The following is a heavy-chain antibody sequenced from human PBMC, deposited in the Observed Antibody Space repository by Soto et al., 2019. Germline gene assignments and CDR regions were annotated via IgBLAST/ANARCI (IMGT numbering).Heavy chain of an antibody. CDR3: AKDQGAAFGLAVADKGGYYYYGMDV. Sequence: GGSLRLSCAASGFTFSSYGMHWVRQAPGKGLEWVAVISYDGSNKYYADSVKGRFTISRDNSKNTLYLQMNSLRAEDTAVYYCAKDQGAAFGLAVADKGGYYYYGMDVWGQGTTVTVSS. V-gene: IGHV3-30*18. D-gene: IGHD6-19*01. CDR1: GFTFSSYG. CDR2: ISYDGSNK. J-gene: IGHJ6*02.